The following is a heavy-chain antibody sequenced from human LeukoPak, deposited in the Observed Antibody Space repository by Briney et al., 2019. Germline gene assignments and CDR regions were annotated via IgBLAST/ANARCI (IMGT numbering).Heavy chain of an antibody. CDR1: GDSIISNIYW. Sequence: SETLSLTCTVSGDSIISNIYWWDWVRLPPGKGLEWIGATFYTGRTFYSPPLKSRVTVSVDTSKNQFSLDLSSATAADTAVYYCARRRHNFDFYDVWGQGTRVTVSS. CDR2: TFYTGRT. CDR3: ARRRHNFDFYDV. V-gene: IGHV4-39*01. D-gene: IGHD3/OR15-3a*01. J-gene: IGHJ3*01.